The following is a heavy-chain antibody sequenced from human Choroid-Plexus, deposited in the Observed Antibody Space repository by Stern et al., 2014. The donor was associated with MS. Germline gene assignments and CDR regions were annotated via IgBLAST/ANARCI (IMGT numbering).Heavy chain of an antibody. Sequence: QVQLVESGAGVVKPGGPLRLSCAASGVTLGSCGMHWVRQGPAKGLEWGGGVRSDGSNNNYAAYAKGRLTISRDNSQNTLYMQMSSLSPEDTAVYYCAKDRQYLTYFFDHWGQGTLVTVSS. J-gene: IGHJ5*02. CDR2: VRSDGSNN. CDR1: GVTLGSCG. V-gene: IGHV3-30*02. D-gene: IGHD2/OR15-2a*01. CDR3: AKDRQYLTYFFDH.